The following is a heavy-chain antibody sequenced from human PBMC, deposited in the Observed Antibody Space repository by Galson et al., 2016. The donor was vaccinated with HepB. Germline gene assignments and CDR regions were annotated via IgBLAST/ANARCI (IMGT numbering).Heavy chain of an antibody. V-gene: IGHV3-30*18. CDR2: TSPGGSIK. J-gene: IGHJ4*02. CDR1: GFAFTAYE. Sequence: SLRLSCATSGFAFTAYEVHWVRQAPGKGLEWVAVTSPGGSIKLYTDSVKGRFTISRDNSRNTLYLQMNSLRPEDTAVYYCAKDQIPGAPDFFDFWGQGTLVTVSS. D-gene: IGHD2-21*01. CDR3: AKDQIPGAPDFFDF.